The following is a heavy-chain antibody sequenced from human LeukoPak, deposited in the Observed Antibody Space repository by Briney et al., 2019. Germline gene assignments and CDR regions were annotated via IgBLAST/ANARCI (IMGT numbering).Heavy chain of an antibody. J-gene: IGHJ3*02. V-gene: IGHV3-33*01. D-gene: IGHD4-23*01. CDR3: ARDKGLRWRDVDSFDI. CDR2: IWYDGSNK. CDR1: GFALRNYG. Sequence: PGMSLRLSCVVSGFALRNYGMHWVRQAPGKGLEWVAVIWYDGSNKYYADSVKGRFTISRDNSKNTLYLQMNSLRAEDTAVYYCARDKGLRWRDVDSFDIWGQGTMVTVSS.